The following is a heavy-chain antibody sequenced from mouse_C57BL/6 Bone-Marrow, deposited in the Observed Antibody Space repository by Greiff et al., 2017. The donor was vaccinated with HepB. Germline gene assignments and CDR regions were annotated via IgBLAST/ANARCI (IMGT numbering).Heavy chain of an antibody. J-gene: IGHJ4*01. Sequence: EVQLQQSGPELVKPGASVKISCKASGYTFTDYYMNWVKQSHGKSLEWIGDIIPNNGGTSYNQKFKGKATLTVDKSSSTSYMELRSLTSEDSAVYYCARKDSNYYYAMDYWGQGTSVTVSS. D-gene: IGHD2-5*01. CDR1: GYTFTDYY. CDR3: ARKDSNYYYAMDY. CDR2: IIPNNGGT. V-gene: IGHV1-26*01.